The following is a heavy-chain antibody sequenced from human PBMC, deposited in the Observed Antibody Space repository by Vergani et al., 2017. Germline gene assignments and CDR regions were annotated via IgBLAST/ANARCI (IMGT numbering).Heavy chain of an antibody. CDR2: IIPIFGTA. J-gene: IGHJ6*03. CDR3: AWGQIVVVPAAMLSTNYYYYMDV. D-gene: IGHD2-2*01. V-gene: IGHV1-69*01. CDR1: GGTFSSYA. Sequence: QVQLVQSGAEVKKPGSSVKVSCKASGGTFSSYAISWVRQAPGQGLEWMGGIIPIFGTANYAQKFQGRVTITADESTSTAYMELSSLRSEDTAVYYCAWGQIVVVPAAMLSTNYYYYMDVWGKGTTVTVSS.